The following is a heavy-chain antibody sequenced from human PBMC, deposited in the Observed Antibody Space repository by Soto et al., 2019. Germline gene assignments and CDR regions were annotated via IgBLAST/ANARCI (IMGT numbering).Heavy chain of an antibody. J-gene: IGHJ6*03. CDR1: GGSFSGYY. D-gene: IGHD3-10*01. CDR2: INHSGST. CDR3: ARVFGLSPPYYYYMDV. V-gene: IGHV4-34*01. Sequence: SETLSLTCAVYGGSFSGYYWSWIRQPPGKGLEWIGEINHSGSTNYNPSLKSRVTISVDTSKNQFSLKLSSVTAADTAVYYCARVFGLSPPYYYYMDVWGKGTMVTVSS.